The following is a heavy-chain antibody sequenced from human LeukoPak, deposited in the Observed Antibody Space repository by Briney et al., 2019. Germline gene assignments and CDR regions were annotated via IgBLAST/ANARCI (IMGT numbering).Heavy chain of an antibody. V-gene: IGHV1-2*02. D-gene: IGHD3-3*01. J-gene: IGHJ4*02. CDR1: GYTFTGYY. CDR3: ARAHRRITIFGVVAH. CDR2: INPNSGGT. Sequence: ASVKVSCKASGYTFTGYYMHWVRQAPGQGLEWMGWINPNSGGTNYAQKFQGRVTMTRDTSISTAYMELSRLRSDDTAVCYCARAHRRITIFGVVAHWGQGTLVTVSS.